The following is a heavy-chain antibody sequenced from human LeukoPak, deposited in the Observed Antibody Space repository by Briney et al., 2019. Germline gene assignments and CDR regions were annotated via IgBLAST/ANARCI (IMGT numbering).Heavy chain of an antibody. CDR1: GGSFRGYY. CDR3: ARGRGVGGSGSYYLIDY. J-gene: IGHJ4*02. V-gene: IGHV4-34*01. D-gene: IGHD3-10*01. CDR2: INHSGST. Sequence: KPSETLSLTCAVCGGSFRGYYWSWIRQPPGKGLEWIGEINHSGSTNHNPSLKSRVTISVDTSKNQFSLKLSSVTAADTAVYYCARGRGVGGSGSYYLIDYWGQGTLVTVSS.